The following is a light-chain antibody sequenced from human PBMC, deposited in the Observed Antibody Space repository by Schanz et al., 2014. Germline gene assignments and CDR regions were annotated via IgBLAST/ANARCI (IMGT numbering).Light chain of an antibody. CDR1: QSVRNQ. CDR2: EAS. V-gene: IGKV3D-20*01. CDR3: QQYASSPPT. J-gene: IGKJ4*01. Sequence: EIVLTQSPATLSLSPGESATLSCRASQSVRNQLAWYQQKPGLAPRLLIYEASSRATGIPDRFSGSGSGADFTLTISRLEPEDFAVYYCQQYASSPPTFGGGTKV.